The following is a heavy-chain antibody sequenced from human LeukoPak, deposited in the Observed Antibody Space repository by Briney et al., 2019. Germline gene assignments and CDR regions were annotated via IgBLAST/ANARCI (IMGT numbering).Heavy chain of an antibody. Sequence: GGSLRLSCAASGFTFSSYSMNWVRQAPGKGLEWVSSISGSTTYIYYADSVKGRITISRDNAKNSLYLQMNSLGAEDTAVYYCASSIVADGTSPFDYWGQGTLVTVSS. CDR2: ISGSTTYI. J-gene: IGHJ4*02. D-gene: IGHD6-13*01. V-gene: IGHV3-21*01. CDR1: GFTFSSYS. CDR3: ASSIVADGTSPFDY.